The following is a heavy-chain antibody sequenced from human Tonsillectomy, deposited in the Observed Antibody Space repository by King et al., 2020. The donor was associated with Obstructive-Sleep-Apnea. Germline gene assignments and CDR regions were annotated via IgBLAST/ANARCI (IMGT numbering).Heavy chain of an antibody. CDR2: IRSKTYSYAT. V-gene: IGHV3-73*01. CDR1: GFTFTGSA. CDR3: TINERVETGGDYDFWSGSTAP. D-gene: IGHD3-3*01. J-gene: IGHJ5*02. Sequence: VQLVESGGGLVQPGGSLKLSCAASGFTFTGSAMHWVRQASGKKLEWVGRIRSKTYSYATAYAASVKGRFTISRDDSKNTAYLQMNSLKPEDTAVYYCTINERVETGGDYDFWSGSTAPWGQGTLVTVSS.